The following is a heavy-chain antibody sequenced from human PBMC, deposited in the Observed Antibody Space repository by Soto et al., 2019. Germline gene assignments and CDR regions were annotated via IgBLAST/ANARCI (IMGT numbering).Heavy chain of an antibody. CDR2: ISSSGSVI. J-gene: IGHJ6*02. D-gene: IGHD6-19*01. CDR3: ATDGAVPGKRYFSGMDV. CDR1: GFTLSRYG. V-gene: IGHV3-48*02. Sequence: EVQLVESGGGLVQPGESLRGSCAASGFTLSRYGMTWVRHAPGKGLEWLSYISSSGSVINYADSVKGRFTVSRDYAKMTLSLQMYSLRDEDTAAEYCATDGAVPGKRYFSGMDVWGQGTTVTVSS.